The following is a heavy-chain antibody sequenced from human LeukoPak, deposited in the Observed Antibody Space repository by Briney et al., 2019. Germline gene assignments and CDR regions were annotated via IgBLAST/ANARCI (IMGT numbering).Heavy chain of an antibody. CDR3: AKRLARGSFDY. V-gene: IGHV3-30*18. D-gene: IGHD3-10*01. CDR2: ISYDGSNK. Sequence: QPGGSLRLSCAASGFTFSSYGMHWVRQAPGKGLEWVAVISYDGSNKYYADSVKGRFTISRDNSKNTLYLQMNSLRAEDTAVYYCAKRLARGSFDYWGQGTLVTVSS. CDR1: GFTFSSYG. J-gene: IGHJ4*02.